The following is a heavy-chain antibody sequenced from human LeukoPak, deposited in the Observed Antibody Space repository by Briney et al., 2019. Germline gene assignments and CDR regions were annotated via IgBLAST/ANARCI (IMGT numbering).Heavy chain of an antibody. D-gene: IGHD3-22*01. CDR2: IYTSGSP. V-gene: IGHV4-61*02. J-gene: IGHJ4*02. Sequence: PSETLSLTCTVSGGSISSGSYYWSWIRQPAGKGLEWIGRIYTSGSPNYNPSLKSRVTISVDTSKNQFSLKLSSVTAADTAVYYCARGPSPDYYDSSGYYYFDYWGQGTLVTVSS. CDR1: GGSISSGSYY. CDR3: ARGPSPDYYDSSGYYYFDY.